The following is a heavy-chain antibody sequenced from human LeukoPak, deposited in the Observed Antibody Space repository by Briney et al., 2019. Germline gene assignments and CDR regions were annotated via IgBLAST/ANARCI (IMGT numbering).Heavy chain of an antibody. CDR1: GGPFSGYY. V-gene: IGHV4-34*01. Sequence: PSETLSLTCAVYGGPFSGYYWSWIRQPPGKGLEWIGEINHSGSTNYNPSLKSRVTISVDTSKNQFSLKLSSVTAADTAVYYCARGTMPFMDYWGQGTLVTVSS. D-gene: IGHD2-2*01. CDR3: ARGTMPFMDY. CDR2: INHSGST. J-gene: IGHJ4*02.